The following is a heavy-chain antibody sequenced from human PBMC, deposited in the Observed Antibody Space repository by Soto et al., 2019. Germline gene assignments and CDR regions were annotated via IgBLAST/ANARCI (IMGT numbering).Heavy chain of an antibody. CDR2: INPNSGGT. D-gene: IGHD3-10*01. V-gene: IGHV1-2*02. CDR3: ARDGRVRGPQLWFDP. Sequence: QVQLVQSGAEVKKPGASVKVSCKASGYTFTGYYMHWVRQAPGQGLEWMGWINPNSGGTNYAQKFRGRVTMTRDTSISTAYMELSRLRSDDTAVYYCARDGRVRGPQLWFDPWGQGTLVTVSS. J-gene: IGHJ5*02. CDR1: GYTFTGYY.